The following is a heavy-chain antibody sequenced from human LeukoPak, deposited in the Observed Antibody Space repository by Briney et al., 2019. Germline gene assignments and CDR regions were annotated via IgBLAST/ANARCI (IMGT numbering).Heavy chain of an antibody. J-gene: IGHJ4*02. Sequence: ASVKVSCKESGYTLTSYYMHWVRQAPRQGLEWMGIINPSGGSTSYAQKFQGRVTMTTDTSTSTVYMELSSLRSEDTAVYYCARDLGGYSYGPYFDYWGQGTLVTVSS. CDR1: GYTLTSYY. D-gene: IGHD5-18*01. CDR3: ARDLGGYSYGPYFDY. V-gene: IGHV1-46*03. CDR2: INPSGGST.